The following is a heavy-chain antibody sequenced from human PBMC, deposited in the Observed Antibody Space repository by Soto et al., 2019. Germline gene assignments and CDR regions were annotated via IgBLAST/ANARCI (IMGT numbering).Heavy chain of an antibody. J-gene: IGHJ4*02. Sequence: GESLKISCKGSGYSFTSYWIGWVRQMPGKGLEWMGIIYPGDSDTRYSPSFQGQVTISADKSISTAYLQWSSLKASDTAMYYCARQYCSGGSCYLGGGLDFDYWGQGTLVTVSS. CDR3: ARQYCSGGSCYLGGGLDFDY. CDR1: GYSFTSYW. CDR2: IYPGDSDT. V-gene: IGHV5-51*01. D-gene: IGHD2-15*01.